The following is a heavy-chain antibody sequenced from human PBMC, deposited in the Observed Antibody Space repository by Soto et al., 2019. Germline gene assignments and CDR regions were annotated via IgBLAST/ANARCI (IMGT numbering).Heavy chain of an antibody. D-gene: IGHD2-15*01. CDR3: AKDSVAAAYGGYPSY. CDR2: ISWNSGSI. CDR1: GFTFDDYA. J-gene: IGHJ4*02. Sequence: GGSLRLSCAASGFTFDDYAMHWVRQAPGKGLEWVSGISWNSGSIGYADSVKGRFTISRDNAKNSLYLQMNSLRAEDTALYYCAKDSVAAAYGGYPSYWGQGTLVTVSS. V-gene: IGHV3-9*01.